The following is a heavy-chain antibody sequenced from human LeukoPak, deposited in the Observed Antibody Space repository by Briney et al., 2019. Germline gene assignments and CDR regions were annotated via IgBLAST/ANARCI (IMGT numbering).Heavy chain of an antibody. J-gene: IGHJ5*02. CDR1: GGTFSSYA. CDR3: ARDAITYYYDSSGYYYWFDP. Sequence: SVTVSCKASGGTFSSYAISWVRQAPGQGLEWMGGIIPIFGTANYAQKFQGRVTITADESTSTAYMELSSLRSEDTAVYYCARDAITYYYDSSGYYYWFDPWGQGTLVTVSS. D-gene: IGHD3-22*01. CDR2: IIPIFGTA. V-gene: IGHV1-69*13.